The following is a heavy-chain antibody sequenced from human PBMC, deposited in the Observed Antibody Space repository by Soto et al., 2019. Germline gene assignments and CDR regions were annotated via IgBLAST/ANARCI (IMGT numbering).Heavy chain of an antibody. J-gene: IGHJ3*02. CDR1: EFTFSNFG. CDR2: IYYDGSNE. D-gene: IGHD2-15*01. CDR3: ARVDVVVAADGFDI. V-gene: IGHV3-33*01. Sequence: QVQLVESGGGVVQPGRSLRLSCAASEFTFSNFGMHWVRQAPGKGLEWVAAIYYDGSNEYYADSVKGRFTISRDNSKNTLYLQMNSLRAEDTAVYYCARVDVVVAADGFDIWGQGTMVTVSS.